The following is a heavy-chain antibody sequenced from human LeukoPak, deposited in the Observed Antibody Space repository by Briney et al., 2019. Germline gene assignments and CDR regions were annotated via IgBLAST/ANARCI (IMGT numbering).Heavy chain of an antibody. CDR2: INPNSGGT. CDR1: GYTFTGYY. D-gene: IGHD3-22*01. Sequence: ASVKVSCKASGYTFTGYYMHWVRQAPGQGPEWMGWINPNSGGTNYAQKFQGRVTMTRDTSISTAYMELSRLRSDDTAVYYCARDSYYYDSSGYYPSRGMDVWGQGTTVTVSS. V-gene: IGHV1-2*02. J-gene: IGHJ6*02. CDR3: ARDSYYYDSSGYYPSRGMDV.